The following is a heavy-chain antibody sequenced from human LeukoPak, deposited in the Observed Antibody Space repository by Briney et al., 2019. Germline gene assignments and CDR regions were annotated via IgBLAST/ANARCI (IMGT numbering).Heavy chain of an antibody. D-gene: IGHD3-10*01. CDR1: GGSISSSSYY. Sequence: SETLSLTCTVSGGSISSSSYYWGWIRQPPGKGLEWIGSIYYSGSTYYNPSLKSRVTISVDTSKNQFSLKLSSVTAADTAVYYCARGGLRGYYYGGPNWFDPWGQGTLVTVSS. J-gene: IGHJ5*02. CDR3: ARGGLRGYYYGGPNWFDP. CDR2: IYYSGST. V-gene: IGHV4-39*07.